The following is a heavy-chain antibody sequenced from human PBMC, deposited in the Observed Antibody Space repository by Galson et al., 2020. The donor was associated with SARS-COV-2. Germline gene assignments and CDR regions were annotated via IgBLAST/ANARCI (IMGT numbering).Heavy chain of an antibody. CDR2: INHSGST. V-gene: IGHV4-34*01. D-gene: IGHD3-16*01. CDR1: GGSFSGYY. CDR3: APYPGGRGY. J-gene: IGHJ4*02. Sequence: ETSETLSLTCAVYGGSFSGYYWSWIRQPPGKGLEWIGEINHSGSTNYNASLKSRVTISVDTSKNQFSLKLSSVTAADTAVYYCAPYPGGRGYWGQGTLVTVSS.